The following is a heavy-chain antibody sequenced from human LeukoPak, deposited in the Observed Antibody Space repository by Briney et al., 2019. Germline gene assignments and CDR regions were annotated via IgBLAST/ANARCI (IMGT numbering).Heavy chain of an antibody. Sequence: SETLSLTCAVYGVSFSGFYWTWIRQPPGKGLEWIGQINHSRSTHYNPSLKSRVTISVDTSKNQFSLKLSSVTAADTAVYYCARVPKYFDLWGRGTLVTVSS. CDR2: INHSRST. J-gene: IGHJ2*01. V-gene: IGHV4-34*01. CDR1: GVSFSGFY. CDR3: ARVPKYFDL.